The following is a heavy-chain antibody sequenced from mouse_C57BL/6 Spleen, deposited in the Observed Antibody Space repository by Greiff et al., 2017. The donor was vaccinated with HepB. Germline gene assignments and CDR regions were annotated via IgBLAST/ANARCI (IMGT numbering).Heavy chain of an antibody. CDR3: ARRPYGSSSY. V-gene: IGHV1-54*01. CDR1: GYAFTNYL. Sequence: VQLQQSGAELVRPGTSVKVSCKASGYAFTNYLIEWVKQRPGQGLEWIGVINPGSGGTNYNEKFKGKATLTADKSSSTAYMQLSSLTSEDSAVYFCARRPYGSSSYWGQGTTLTVSS. J-gene: IGHJ2*01. CDR2: INPGSGGT. D-gene: IGHD1-1*01.